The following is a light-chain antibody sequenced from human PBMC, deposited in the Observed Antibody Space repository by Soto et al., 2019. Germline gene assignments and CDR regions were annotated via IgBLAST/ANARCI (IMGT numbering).Light chain of an antibody. CDR2: EVS. V-gene: IGLV2-8*01. Sequence: TQPPSASGSPGQSVTISCIGTSSDVGAYNYVSWYQQHPGKVPKLMIYEVSKRPSGVPDRFSASKSGNTASLTVSGLQAEDEADYYCSSHGGSNNFYVFGTGTKVTVL. CDR3: SSHGGSNNFYV. J-gene: IGLJ1*01. CDR1: SSDVGAYNY.